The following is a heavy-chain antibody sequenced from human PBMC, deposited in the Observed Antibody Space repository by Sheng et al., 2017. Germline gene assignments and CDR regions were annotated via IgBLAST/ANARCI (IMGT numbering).Heavy chain of an antibody. CDR1: GFTFSSYE. CDR2: ITTTGDMV. D-gene: IGHD2-21*01. V-gene: IGHV3-48*03. Sequence: EVQLVESGGGLVQPGGSLRLSCAGSGFTFSSYEFNWVRQAPGKGLEWVSYITTTGDMVYYADSVKGRFTTSRDNAKNTLYLQINSLRAEDTAVYYCARETINCGGDCYDYWGQGTLVTVSS. CDR3: ARETINCGGDCYDY. J-gene: IGHJ4*02.